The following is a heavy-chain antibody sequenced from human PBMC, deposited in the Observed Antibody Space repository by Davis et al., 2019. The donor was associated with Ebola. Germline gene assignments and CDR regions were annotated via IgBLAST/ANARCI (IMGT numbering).Heavy chain of an antibody. V-gene: IGHV3-7*01. CDR2: IKTDGSEE. Sequence: GESLKISCAASGFTFNTYWMTWVRQARGKGLEWVANIKTDGSEEHYVDSVKGRFTMSRDNAKNSLYLQMNSLRAEDTAVYYCGGYSYGYGPDFDYWGQGTLVTVSS. D-gene: IGHD5-18*01. CDR1: GFTFNTYW. CDR3: GGYSYGYGPDFDY. J-gene: IGHJ4*02.